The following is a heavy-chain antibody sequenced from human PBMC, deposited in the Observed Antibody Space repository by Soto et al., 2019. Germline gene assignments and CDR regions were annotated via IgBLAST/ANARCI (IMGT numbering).Heavy chain of an antibody. V-gene: IGHV4-59*08. CDR1: SDPTSTHN. CDR3: VRQGIGPLHGLVDV. J-gene: IGHJ6*02. D-gene: IGHD3-10*01. Sequence: QVQLQESGPGMVKPSETLSLTCTVSSDPTSTHNWGWIRQTPGKGLEWIGYIYETVSTSYNPSLNSRVTISLDRSTKQLSLKLSSATAADTAMYHCVRQGIGPLHGLVDVRGRGTTVTVSS. CDR2: IYETVST.